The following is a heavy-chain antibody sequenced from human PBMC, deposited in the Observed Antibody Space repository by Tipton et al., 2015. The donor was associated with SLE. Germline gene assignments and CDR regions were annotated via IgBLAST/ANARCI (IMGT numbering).Heavy chain of an antibody. Sequence: SLRLSCAASGFTFSSYGMHWVRQAPGKGLEWVAFIRYDGSNKYYADSVKGRFTISRDNSKNTLYLQMNSLRAEDTAVYYCAPAVGASYYFDYWGQGTLVTVSS. CDR3: APAVGASYYFDY. CDR1: GFTFSSYG. CDR2: IRYDGSNK. J-gene: IGHJ4*02. V-gene: IGHV3-30*02. D-gene: IGHD1-26*01.